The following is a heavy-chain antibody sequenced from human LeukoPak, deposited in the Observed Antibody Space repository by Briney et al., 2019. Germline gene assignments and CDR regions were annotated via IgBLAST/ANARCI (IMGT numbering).Heavy chain of an antibody. CDR3: ARGKAAREVNWFDP. J-gene: IGHJ5*02. D-gene: IGHD6-6*01. Sequence: ASVKVSCKASGGTFSSYAISWVRQAPGQGLEWMGGIIPIFGTANYAQKFQGRVTITADESTSTAYMELSSLRSEDTAVYYCARGKAAREVNWFDPWGQGTLVTVSS. V-gene: IGHV1-69*13. CDR1: GGTFSSYA. CDR2: IIPIFGTA.